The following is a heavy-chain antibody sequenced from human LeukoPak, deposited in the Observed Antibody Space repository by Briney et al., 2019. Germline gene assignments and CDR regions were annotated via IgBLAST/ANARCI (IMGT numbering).Heavy chain of an antibody. V-gene: IGHV3-30-3*01. D-gene: IGHD2-21*02. CDR2: ISYDGSNK. J-gene: IGHJ4*02. CDR3: AREYPGTATLIDY. CDR1: GFTFSSYA. Sequence: GALRLSCAASGFTFSSYAMHWVRQAPGKGLEWVAVISYDGSNKYYADSVKGRFTISIDNSKNTLYLQMNSLRAEDTAVYYCAREYPGTATLIDYWGQGTLVTVSS.